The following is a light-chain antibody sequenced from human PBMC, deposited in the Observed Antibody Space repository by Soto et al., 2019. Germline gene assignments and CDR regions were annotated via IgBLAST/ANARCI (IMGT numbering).Light chain of an antibody. Sequence: DIQMTQSPSTLSGSVGDRVTITCRASQTISSWLAWYQQKPGKAPKLLIYKASTLKSGVPDRFSGSGSGTVFTLTINILEPDDFAVYYCHQYGNSPQTFGQGTKVDIK. V-gene: IGKV1-5*03. J-gene: IGKJ1*01. CDR2: KAS. CDR3: HQYGNSPQT. CDR1: QTISSW.